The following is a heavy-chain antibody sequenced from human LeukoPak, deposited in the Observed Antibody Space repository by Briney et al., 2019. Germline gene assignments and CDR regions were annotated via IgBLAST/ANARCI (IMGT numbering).Heavy chain of an antibody. J-gene: IGHJ6*02. V-gene: IGHV3-30*03. CDR1: GFTFSSYG. CDR2: ISYDGSNK. CDR3: ASRESPYYYYGMDV. D-gene: IGHD1-26*01. Sequence: GGSLRLSCAASGFTFSSYGMHWVRQAPGKGLEWVAVISYDGSNKYYADSVKGRFTISRDNSKNTLYLQMNSLRAEDTAVYYCASRESPYYYYGMDVWGQGTTVTVSS.